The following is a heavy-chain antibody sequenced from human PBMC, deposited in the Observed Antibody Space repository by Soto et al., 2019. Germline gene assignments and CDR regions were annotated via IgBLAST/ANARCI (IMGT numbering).Heavy chain of an antibody. Sequence: QVQLQESGPGLVKPSQTLSLTCTVSVGSISSGGYYWSWIRQHPGKGLEWIGYIYYSGSTYYNPSLKSRVTMSVDTSKNQFSLKLSSVTAADTAVYYCARDVVDYYGSGSYYPTPQNYGMDVWGQGTTVTVSS. CDR1: VGSISSGGYY. D-gene: IGHD3-10*01. V-gene: IGHV4-31*03. J-gene: IGHJ6*02. CDR3: ARDVVDYYGSGSYYPTPQNYGMDV. CDR2: IYYSGST.